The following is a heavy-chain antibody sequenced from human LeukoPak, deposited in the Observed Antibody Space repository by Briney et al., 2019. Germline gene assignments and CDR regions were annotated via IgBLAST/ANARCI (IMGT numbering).Heavy chain of an antibody. J-gene: IGHJ4*02. Sequence: GGSLRLSCAASGFTFDDYAMHWVRQAPGKGLEWVSGITWNSGSIGYADSVKGRFTISRDNAKKSLYLQMNSLRAEDTALYYCAKDISYYYGSGSSLFDYWGQGTLVTVSS. D-gene: IGHD3-10*01. CDR3: AKDISYYYGSGSSLFDY. V-gene: IGHV3-9*01. CDR2: ITWNSGSI. CDR1: GFTFDDYA.